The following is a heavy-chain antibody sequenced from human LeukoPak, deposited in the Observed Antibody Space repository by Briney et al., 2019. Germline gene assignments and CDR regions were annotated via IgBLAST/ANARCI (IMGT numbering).Heavy chain of an antibody. CDR1: GFSFSNYW. CDR3: ARGSFARAAYPPNDIVVVVAASRNFDY. J-gene: IGHJ4*02. V-gene: IGHV3-30-3*01. Sequence: GGSLRLSCAASGFSFSNYWMSWVRQAPGKGLEWVAVISYDGSNKYYADSVKGRFTISRDNSKNTLYLQMNSLRAEDTAVYYCARGSFARAAYPPNDIVVVVAASRNFDYWGQGTLVTVSS. D-gene: IGHD2-15*01. CDR2: ISYDGSNK.